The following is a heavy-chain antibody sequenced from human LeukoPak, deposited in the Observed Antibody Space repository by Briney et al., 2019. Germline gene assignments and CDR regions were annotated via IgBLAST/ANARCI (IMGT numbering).Heavy chain of an antibody. CDR1: GFTFSSYS. J-gene: IGHJ4*02. Sequence: GGSLRLSCAASGFTFSSYSLNWVRKAPGKGLEWVSYITSSSSSIYYADSVKGRFTISRDNAKNSLYLQMSSLRAEDTAMYYCARDYCSGGRCYSVDYWGQGTLVTVSS. D-gene: IGHD2-15*01. V-gene: IGHV3-48*04. CDR3: ARDYCSGGRCYSVDY. CDR2: ITSSSSSI.